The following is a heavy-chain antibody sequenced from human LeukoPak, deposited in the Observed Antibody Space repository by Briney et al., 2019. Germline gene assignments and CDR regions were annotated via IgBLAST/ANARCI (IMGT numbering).Heavy chain of an antibody. CDR1: GGSISSYY. V-gene: IGHV4-59*12. CDR3: AKNGQSGFSFDP. Sequence: SETLSLTCTLSGGSISSYYWSWIRQPPGKGLEWIGYIYYSGSTNYNPSLKSRVTISADTSKNQFSLKVKSVTAADTAVYYCAKNGQSGFSFDPWGQGTLVTVSS. CDR2: IYYSGST. J-gene: IGHJ5*02. D-gene: IGHD3-3*01.